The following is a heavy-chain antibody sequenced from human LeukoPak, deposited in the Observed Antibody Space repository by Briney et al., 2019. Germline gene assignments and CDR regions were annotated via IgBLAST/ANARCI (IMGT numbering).Heavy chain of an antibody. V-gene: IGHV3-49*04. CDR1: GFTFSSYA. J-gene: IGHJ4*02. D-gene: IGHD1-14*01. CDR2: IRSKAYGGTT. CDR3: TRDLRTRTPYYFDY. Sequence: GGSLRLSCAASGFTFSSYAMSWVRQAPGKGLEWVGFIRSKAYGGTTGYAASVKGRFTISRDDSKSIAYLQMNSLKTEDTAVYYCTRDLRTRTPYYFDYWGQGTLVTVSS.